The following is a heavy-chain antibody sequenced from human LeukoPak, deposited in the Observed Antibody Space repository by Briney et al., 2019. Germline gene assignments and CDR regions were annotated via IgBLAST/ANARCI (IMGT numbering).Heavy chain of an antibody. Sequence: SETLSLTCTVSGGSIRSYYWNWIRQPAGKGLEWIGRLFLSGTTNYNPSLKSRVTMSVDTSKNQFPLKLSSVTAADTAVYYCARDDGDYAFFDYWGQGTLVTVSS. CDR3: ARDDGDYAFFDY. CDR2: LFLSGTT. J-gene: IGHJ4*02. CDR1: GGSIRSYY. D-gene: IGHD4-17*01. V-gene: IGHV4-4*07.